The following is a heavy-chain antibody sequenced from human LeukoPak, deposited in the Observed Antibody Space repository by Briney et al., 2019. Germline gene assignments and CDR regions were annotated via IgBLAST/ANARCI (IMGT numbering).Heavy chain of an antibody. D-gene: IGHD3-16*01. V-gene: IGHV5-51*01. Sequence: PGESLKISCKGSGYNFTIYWIGWVRQMPGKGLEWMGIIYPGDSDTRYSPSFQGQVTISADKSISTAYLQWGSLKASDTAMYYCAIFDFLFGEIDNWFDPWGQGTQVTVSS. J-gene: IGHJ5*02. CDR3: AIFDFLFGEIDNWFDP. CDR2: IYPGDSDT. CDR1: GYNFTIYW.